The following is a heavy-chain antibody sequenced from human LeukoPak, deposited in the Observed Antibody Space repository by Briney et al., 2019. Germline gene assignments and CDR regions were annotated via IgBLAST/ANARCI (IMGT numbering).Heavy chain of an antibody. V-gene: IGHV1-2*02. CDR3: ARDPHRDSTDPAFDY. CDR1: GYTFTSYG. D-gene: IGHD4-17*01. CDR2: INPNSGGT. J-gene: IGHJ4*02. Sequence: ASVKVSCKASGYTFTSYGISWVRQAPGQGLEWMGWINPNSGGTNYAQKFQGRVTMTRDTSISTAYMELSRLRSDDTAVYYCARDPHRDSTDPAFDYWGQGTLVTVSS.